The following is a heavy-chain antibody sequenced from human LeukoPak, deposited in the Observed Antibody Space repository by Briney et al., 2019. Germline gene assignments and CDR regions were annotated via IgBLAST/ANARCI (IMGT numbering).Heavy chain of an antibody. D-gene: IGHD3-22*01. CDR1: GGSFSGYY. Sequence: SETLSLTCAVYGGSFSGYYWSWIRQPPGKELEWIGEINHSGSTNYNPSLKSRVTISVDTSKNQFSLKLSSVTAADTAVYYCARQYYYDSSGYPSAPPSTSDYWGQGTLVTVSS. CDR2: INHSGST. CDR3: ARQYYYDSSGYPSAPPSTSDY. V-gene: IGHV4-34*01. J-gene: IGHJ4*02.